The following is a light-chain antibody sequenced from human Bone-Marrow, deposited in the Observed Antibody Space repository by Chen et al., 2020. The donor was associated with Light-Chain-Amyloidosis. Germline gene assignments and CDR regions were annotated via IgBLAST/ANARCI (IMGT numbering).Light chain of an antibody. CDR2: DAS. J-gene: IGKJ2*01. Sequence: DIQMTQSPSSLSASVGDRVTITCQASQDITNYLNWYQQKPGEVPKLLIYDASTLETGVPSRFIGGRSGTHFTFTITSLQREDIATYYWQQYADLPYTFGQGTNLEIK. V-gene: IGKV1-33*01. CDR3: QQYADLPYT. CDR1: QDITNY.